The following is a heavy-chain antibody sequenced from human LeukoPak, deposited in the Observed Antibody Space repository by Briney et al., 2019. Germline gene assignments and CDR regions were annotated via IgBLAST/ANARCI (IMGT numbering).Heavy chain of an antibody. V-gene: IGHV3-23*01. CDR3: AKVSYITMRVVVITGFDY. CDR2: ISGHGGVT. D-gene: IGHD3-22*01. CDR1: GFSFSSYG. Sequence: GGSLRLSCAASGFSFSSYGMSWVRQAPGKGLKWVSSISGHGGVTYYADSVKGRVTISRDNSNNTLHLQMNSLRAEDTAVYYCAKVSYITMRVVVITGFDYWGQGTLVTVSS. J-gene: IGHJ4*02.